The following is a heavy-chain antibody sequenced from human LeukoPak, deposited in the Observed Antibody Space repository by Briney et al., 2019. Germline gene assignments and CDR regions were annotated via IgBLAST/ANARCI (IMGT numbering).Heavy chain of an antibody. Sequence: PGGSLRLSCAASGFTFSSYSMNWVRQAPGRGLEWVSYISSSSSTIYYADSVKGRFTISRDNAKNSLYLQMNSLRAEDTAVYYCARELLHYYDSSGYYYDYWGQGTPVTVS. CDR1: GFTFSSYS. J-gene: IGHJ4*02. CDR3: ARELLHYYDSSGYYYDY. D-gene: IGHD3-22*01. CDR2: ISSSSSTI. V-gene: IGHV3-48*01.